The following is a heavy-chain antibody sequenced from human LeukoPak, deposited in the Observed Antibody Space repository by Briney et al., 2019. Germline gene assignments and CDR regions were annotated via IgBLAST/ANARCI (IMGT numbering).Heavy chain of an antibody. V-gene: IGHV3-30*03. J-gene: IGHJ1*01. D-gene: IGHD6-13*01. CDR3: ATPAAGPGAEYSLY. Sequence: GGSLRLSCVASGFTFSNFGMHWVRQAPGKGLEWVAVISYDGSNKYYGDSVKGRFTISRDKSKNSLDLQMNSLKVEDTAVYYCATPAAGPGAEYSLYWGQGTLVIVSS. CDR1: GFTFSNFG. CDR2: ISYDGSNK.